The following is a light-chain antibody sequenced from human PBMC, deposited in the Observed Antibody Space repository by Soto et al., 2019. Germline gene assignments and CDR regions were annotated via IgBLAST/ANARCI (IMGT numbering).Light chain of an antibody. CDR3: QQRRRLVT. V-gene: IGKV3-11*01. J-gene: IGKJ5*01. CDR1: QSVSGF. CDR2: DSS. Sequence: DIVLTQSPVTLSLSPGQRATLSCRASQSVSGFLAWYQHKPGQSPRLLIYDSSHRATGIPARFSGSGSETDFTLTFSSLEPEDFAVYYCQQRRRLVTSGQGTRLEIK.